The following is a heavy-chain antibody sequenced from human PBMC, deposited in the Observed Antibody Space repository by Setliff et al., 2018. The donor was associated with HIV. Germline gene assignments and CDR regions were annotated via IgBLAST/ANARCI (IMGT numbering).Heavy chain of an antibody. J-gene: IGHJ6*03. D-gene: IGHD1-26*01. CDR3: AKGGLYSGSPGRSYMDV. CDR1: GGTFSSYA. Sequence: SVKVSCKASGGTFSSYAISWGRQAPGQGLEWMGRIIPIFGTANYAQKFQGRVTLYLQMNTLRAEDTALYYCAKGGLYSGSPGRSYMDVWGKGTTVTVSS. V-gene: IGHV1-69*13. CDR2: IIPIFGTA.